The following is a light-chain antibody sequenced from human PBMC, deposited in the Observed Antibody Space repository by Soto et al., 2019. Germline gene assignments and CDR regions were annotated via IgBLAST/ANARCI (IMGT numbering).Light chain of an antibody. Sequence: EIVLTQSPGTLSLSPGERATLSCRASQSVSSSYLAWYQQKPGQAPRLLIYGASSRATGIPDRFSGSGSGTDFTLNISRLEPEDFAVYYCQQYGSSPVTFGHGTRLEIK. CDR2: GAS. CDR3: QQYGSSPVT. J-gene: IGKJ5*01. V-gene: IGKV3-20*01. CDR1: QSVSSSY.